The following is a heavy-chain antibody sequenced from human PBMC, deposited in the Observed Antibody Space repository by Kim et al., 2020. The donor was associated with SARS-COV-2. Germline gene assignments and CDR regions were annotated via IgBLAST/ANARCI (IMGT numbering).Heavy chain of an antibody. CDR2: TFYRSKWYN. CDR3: AREDYGGDSRGFDS. CDR1: GDSVSSSSAA. J-gene: IGHJ4*02. Sequence: SQTLSLTCAISGDSVSSSSAAWNWVRQSPSRGLEWLGRTFYRSKWYNEYALSVKSRIIINPDTSKNQFSLQLNSVTPDDTAVYYCAREDYGGDSRGFDSWGQGTLVTVSS. V-gene: IGHV6-1*01. D-gene: IGHD2-21*02.